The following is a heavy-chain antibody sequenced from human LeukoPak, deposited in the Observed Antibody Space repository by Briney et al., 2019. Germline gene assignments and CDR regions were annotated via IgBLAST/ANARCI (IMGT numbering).Heavy chain of an antibody. D-gene: IGHD3-22*01. V-gene: IGHV1-18*01. CDR3: ARDQYYDSKGWFDP. Sequence: ASVKVSCKASGGTFSSYAISWVRQAPGQGLEGMGWISTYNVNTNYAQKLQGRVTMTTDTSTSTAYMELRSLRSDDTAVYCCARDQYYDSKGWFDPWGQGTLVTVSS. CDR2: ISTYNVNT. CDR1: GGTFSSYA. J-gene: IGHJ5*02.